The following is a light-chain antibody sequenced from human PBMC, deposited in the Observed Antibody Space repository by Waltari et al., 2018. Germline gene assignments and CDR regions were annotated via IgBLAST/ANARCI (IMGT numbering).Light chain of an antibody. Sequence: DIQMTQSPSSVSASVGDRVTITCRASQGINNHIAWYQQKPGKAPSLLIYGASSLQTGVPSRFRDSGSGTEFTLTISSLQPEDFATYYCQQINSFPITFGQGTRLEIK. CDR2: GAS. CDR3: QQINSFPIT. V-gene: IGKV1-12*01. J-gene: IGKJ5*01. CDR1: QGINNH.